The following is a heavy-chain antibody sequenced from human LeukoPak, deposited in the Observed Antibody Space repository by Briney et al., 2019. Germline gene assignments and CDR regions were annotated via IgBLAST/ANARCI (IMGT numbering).Heavy chain of an antibody. Sequence: GGSLRLSCAASGFIFSSYGMHWVRQAPGKGLEWVAVISYDGSNKYYADSVKGRFTISRDNSKNTLYLQMNSLRAEDTAVYYCAKDLAAVWDAFDIWGQGTMVTVSS. J-gene: IGHJ3*02. CDR3: AKDLAAVWDAFDI. CDR1: GFIFSSYG. D-gene: IGHD3-16*01. CDR2: ISYDGSNK. V-gene: IGHV3-30*18.